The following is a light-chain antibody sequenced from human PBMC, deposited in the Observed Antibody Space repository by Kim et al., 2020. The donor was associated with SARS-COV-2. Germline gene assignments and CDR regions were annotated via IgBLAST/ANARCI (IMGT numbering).Light chain of an antibody. Sequence: SASVGDRVTITYRACQTISDSLAWYPQKPGKAPQLLIYKSSHLQTGVPSRFSGSGSGTEFTLTISSLQPDDFATYYCQQYNSYWDSFGQGTRLEIK. CDR3: QQYNSYWDS. J-gene: IGKJ2*03. CDR1: QTISDS. V-gene: IGKV1-5*03. CDR2: KSS.